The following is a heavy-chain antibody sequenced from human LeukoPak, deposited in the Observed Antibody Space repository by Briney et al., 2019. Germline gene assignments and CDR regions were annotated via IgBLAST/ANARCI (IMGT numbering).Heavy chain of an antibody. Sequence: GGSLRLSCAASGFTFSSYSMNWVRQAPGKGLEWVSSISSSSSYIYYADSVKGRFTIPRDNAKNSLYLQMNSLRAEDTAVYYCARRSSGSTSYGEYYFDYWGQGTLVTVSS. V-gene: IGHV3-21*01. J-gene: IGHJ4*02. D-gene: IGHD2-2*01. CDR2: ISSSSSYI. CDR1: GFTFSSYS. CDR3: ARRSSGSTSYGEYYFDY.